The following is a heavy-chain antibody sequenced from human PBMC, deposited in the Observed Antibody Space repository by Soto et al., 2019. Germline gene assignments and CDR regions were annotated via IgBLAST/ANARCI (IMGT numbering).Heavy chain of an antibody. V-gene: IGHV4-34*01. J-gene: IGHJ6*01. CDR1: GGSFSGYY. D-gene: IGHD3-22*01. CDR2: INHSGST. CDR3: ARGGYYDSSGYLLDYYYYGMDV. Sequence: QVQLQQWGAGLLKPSETLSLTCAVYGGSFSGYYWSWIRQPPGKGLEWIGEINHSGSTNYNPSLKSRVTISVDTSKNQFSLKLSSVTAADTAVYYCARGGYYDSSGYLLDYYYYGMDVW.